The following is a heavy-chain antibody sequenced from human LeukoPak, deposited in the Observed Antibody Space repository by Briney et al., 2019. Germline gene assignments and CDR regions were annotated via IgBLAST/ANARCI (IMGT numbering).Heavy chain of an antibody. CDR1: GFTVSSNY. V-gene: IGHV3-11*06. CDR2: IGISSGNT. Sequence: PGGSLRLSCAASGFTVSSNYMSWVRQAPGKGLEWISYIGISSGNTKYADSVKGRFTISRDKARNSLYLQMNSLRVEDTAMYYCARDHRYAFDNWGHGTLVTVSS. D-gene: IGHD5-12*01. CDR3: ARDHRYAFDN. J-gene: IGHJ4*01.